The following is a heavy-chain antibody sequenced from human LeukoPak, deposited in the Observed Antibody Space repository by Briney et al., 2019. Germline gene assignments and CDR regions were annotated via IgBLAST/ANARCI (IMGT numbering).Heavy chain of an antibody. Sequence: SVKVSCKASGGTFSSYAISWVRQAPGQGLEWMGGIIPIFGTANYAQKFQGRVTITTDESTSTAYMELSSLRSEDTAVYYCAKGYYYGSGSYDYWGQGTLVTVSS. J-gene: IGHJ4*02. CDR3: AKGYYYGSGSYDY. CDR1: GGTFSSYA. D-gene: IGHD3-10*01. V-gene: IGHV1-69*05. CDR2: IIPIFGTA.